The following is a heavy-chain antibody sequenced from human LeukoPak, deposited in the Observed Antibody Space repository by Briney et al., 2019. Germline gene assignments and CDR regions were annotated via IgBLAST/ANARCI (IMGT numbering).Heavy chain of an antibody. J-gene: IGHJ4*02. CDR3: ASSGTRGGELDY. CDR1: GFTFSSYG. V-gene: IGHV3-30*03. D-gene: IGHD1-14*01. Sequence: GGSLRLSCAASGFTFSSYGMHWVRQAPGKGLEWVAVISYDGSNKYYADSVKGRFTISRDNSKNTLYLQMNSLRAEDTAVYYCASSGTRGGELDYWGQGTLVTVSS. CDR2: ISYDGSNK.